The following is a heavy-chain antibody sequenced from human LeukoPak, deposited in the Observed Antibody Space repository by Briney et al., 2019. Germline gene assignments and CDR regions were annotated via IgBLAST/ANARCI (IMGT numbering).Heavy chain of an antibody. CDR1: GFTFSGYV. J-gene: IGHJ4*02. CDR3: ARGEGLGTTNGGYYFAY. CDR2: ITFSSSHI. V-gene: IGHV3-21*01. D-gene: IGHD1-26*01. Sequence: PGGSLRLSCAASGFTFSGYVMTWVRQAPGKGLECVSSITFSSSHIYYADSVKGRFTISRDNAKNSLYLQMNTLRAEDTAVYYCARGEGLGTTNGGYYFAYWGQGSLVIVSS.